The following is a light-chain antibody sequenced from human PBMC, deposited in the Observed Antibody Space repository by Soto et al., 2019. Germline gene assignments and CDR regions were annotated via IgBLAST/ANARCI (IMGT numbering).Light chain of an antibody. V-gene: IGKV1-27*01. CDR2: AAS. Sequence: DIQMTQSPSSLSAPVGDRVTITCRASQGISNYLAWYQQKPGKVPKLLIYAASILQSGVPSRFSGSGSGTDFTLTISSLQPEDGASYYWQEYNNGPALTFGGGTKVEIK. CDR3: QEYNNGPALT. J-gene: IGKJ4*01. CDR1: QGISNY.